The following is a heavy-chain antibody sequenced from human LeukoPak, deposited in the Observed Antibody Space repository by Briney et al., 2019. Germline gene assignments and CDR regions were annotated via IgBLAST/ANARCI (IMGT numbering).Heavy chain of an antibody. CDR1: GGSISSYY. Sequence: SETLSLTCTVSGGSISSYYWSWIRQPPGKGLEWIGYIYYSGSTNYNPSLKSRVTISVDTSKNQFSLKLSSVTAADTAVYYCARYASVAYYYYGMDVWGQGTTVTVSS. CDR2: IYYSGST. V-gene: IGHV4-59*08. CDR3: ARYASVAYYYYGMDV. J-gene: IGHJ6*02. D-gene: IGHD2-2*01.